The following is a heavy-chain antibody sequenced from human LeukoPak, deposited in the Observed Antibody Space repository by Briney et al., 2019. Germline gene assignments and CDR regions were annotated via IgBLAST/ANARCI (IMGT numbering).Heavy chain of an antibody. CDR1: GFTFSSYA. J-gene: IGHJ4*02. CDR2: ISGSGGST. V-gene: IGHV3-23*01. D-gene: IGHD3-9*01. Sequence: SGGSLRLSCAASGFTFSSYAMSWVRQAPGKGLEWVSAISGSGGSTYYADSVKGRFTISRDNSKNTLYLQMNSLRAEDTAVYYCAKAPGRYRHGMIFLRYFDYWGQGTLVTVSS. CDR3: AKAPGRYRHGMIFLRYFDY.